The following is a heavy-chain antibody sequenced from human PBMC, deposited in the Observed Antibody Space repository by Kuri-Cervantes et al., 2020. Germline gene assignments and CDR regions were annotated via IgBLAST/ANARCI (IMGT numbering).Heavy chain of an antibody. CDR1: GFTFSSYA. Sequence: GESLKISCAASGFTFSSYAMSWVRQAPGKGLEWVAVISYDGSNKYYADSVKGRFTISRDNSKNTLYLQMSSLRAEDTAVYYCARESDSSGYYGPMRAFDIWGQGTMVTVSS. CDR2: ISYDGSNK. CDR3: ARESDSSGYYGPMRAFDI. V-gene: IGHV3-30-3*01. D-gene: IGHD3-22*01. J-gene: IGHJ3*02.